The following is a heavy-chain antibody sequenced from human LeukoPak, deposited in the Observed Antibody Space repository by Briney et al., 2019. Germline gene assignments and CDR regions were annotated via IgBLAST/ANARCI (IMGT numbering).Heavy chain of an antibody. CDR1: GYTFTGYY. D-gene: IGHD5-24*01. J-gene: IGHJ4*02. CDR3: ARVTEDGYTSH. CDR2: INPNSGGT. V-gene: IGHV1-2*02. Sequence: ASVKVSCKASGYTFTGYYMHWVRQAPGQGLEWMGWINPNSGGTNYAQKFQGRVTMTRDTSISTAYMELSRLRSEDTAVYFCARVTEDGYTSHWGQGTLVTVSS.